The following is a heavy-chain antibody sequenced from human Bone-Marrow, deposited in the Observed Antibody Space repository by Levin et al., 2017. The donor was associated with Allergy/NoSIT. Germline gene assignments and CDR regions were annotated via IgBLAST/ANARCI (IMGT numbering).Heavy chain of an antibody. CDR2: ISGSSDII. Sequence: PGGSLRLSCAASGFTFSTYAMSWVRQAPGKGLEWVSGISGSSDIINYADSVKGRFTTARDNSKNMLFLQMNNLRVEDTATYYCAKDRAPSQDTGLIRWGQGIPVTVSS. D-gene: IGHD3-16*01. CDR1: GFTFSTYA. V-gene: IGHV3-23*01. CDR3: AKDRAPSQDTGLIR. J-gene: IGHJ4*02.